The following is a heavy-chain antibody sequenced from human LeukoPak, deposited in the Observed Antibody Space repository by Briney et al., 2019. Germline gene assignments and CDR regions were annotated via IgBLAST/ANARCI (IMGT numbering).Heavy chain of an antibody. CDR2: IYTSGST. V-gene: IGHV4-4*07. CDR1: GGSISIYY. Sequence: SETLSLTCTVSGGSISIYYWSWIRQPAGKGLEWIGRIYTSGSTNYNPSLKSRVTMSVDTSKNQFSLKLSSVTAADTAVYYCARVENYYDSSGYYYFDYWGQGTLVTVSS. CDR3: ARVENYYDSSGYYYFDY. J-gene: IGHJ4*02. D-gene: IGHD3-22*01.